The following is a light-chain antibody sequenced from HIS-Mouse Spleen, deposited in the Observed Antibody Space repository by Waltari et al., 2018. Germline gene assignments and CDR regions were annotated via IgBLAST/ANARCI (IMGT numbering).Light chain of an antibody. CDR1: QDISNY. Sequence: DIQMTQSPSSLSASVGDRVTITCQASQDISNYLNWYQQKPGKAPKPLLYDASNLETGVPSRFSGSGSGTDFTFTISSLQPEDIATYYCQQYDNLPYTFGQGTKLGIK. CDR2: DAS. V-gene: IGKV1-33*01. CDR3: QQYDNLPYT. J-gene: IGKJ2*01.